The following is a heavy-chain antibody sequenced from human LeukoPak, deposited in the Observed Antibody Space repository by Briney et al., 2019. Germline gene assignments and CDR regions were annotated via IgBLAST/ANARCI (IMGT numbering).Heavy chain of an antibody. CDR2: ISGSGGST. CDR3: ARSGSSGSNYYFDY. Sequence: GGSLRLSCAASGFTFSSYALSWVRQAPGKGLEWVSAISGSGGSTYYADSVKGRFTISRDNSKNTLYLQMNSLRAEDTAVYYCARSGSSGSNYYFDYRGQGTLVTVSS. J-gene: IGHJ4*02. V-gene: IGHV3-23*01. CDR1: GFTFSSYA. D-gene: IGHD6-19*01.